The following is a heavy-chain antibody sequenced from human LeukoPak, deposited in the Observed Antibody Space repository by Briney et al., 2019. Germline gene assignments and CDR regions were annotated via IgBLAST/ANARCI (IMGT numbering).Heavy chain of an antibody. Sequence: GGSLRLSCAASGFTFSSYSMNWVRQAPGKGLKWVSYISSSSSTIYYADSVKGRFTISRDNAKNSLYLQMNSLRAEDTAVYYCARDSPYGYYDSSGYSAFDIWGQGTMVTVSS. D-gene: IGHD3-22*01. V-gene: IGHV3-48*01. J-gene: IGHJ3*02. CDR2: ISSSSSTI. CDR3: ARDSPYGYYDSSGYSAFDI. CDR1: GFTFSSYS.